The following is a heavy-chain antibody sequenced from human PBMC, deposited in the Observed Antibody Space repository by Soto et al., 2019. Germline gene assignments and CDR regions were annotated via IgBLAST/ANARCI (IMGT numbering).Heavy chain of an antibody. CDR3: ARDGSHCRTMSCPGAWYDP. Sequence: SETLCLTCTVSAGFISNDYWSWIRQPPGKRLEWIGYILYRGTTQSNPSLKSRVSMSVGTSRFQFSLHLNSVTAADTAVYFGARDGSHCRTMSCPGAWYDPWDKGTLVTVSS. V-gene: IGHV4-59*01. CDR2: ILYRGTT. D-gene: IGHD3-22*01. CDR1: AGFISNDY. J-gene: IGHJ5*02.